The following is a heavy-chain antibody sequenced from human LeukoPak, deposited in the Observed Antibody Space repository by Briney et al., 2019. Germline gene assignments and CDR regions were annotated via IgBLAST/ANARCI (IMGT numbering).Heavy chain of an antibody. D-gene: IGHD3-3*01. J-gene: IGHJ6*02. Sequence: GGSLRLSCAASGFTFSSYAMIWVRQAPGKGLEWVSAISGSGGSTYYADSVKGRFTISRDNSKNTLYLQMNSLRAEDTAVYYCAKDYYDFWSGYSPDIVGMDVWGQGTTVTVSS. CDR3: AKDYYDFWSGYSPDIVGMDV. CDR2: ISGSGGST. V-gene: IGHV3-23*01. CDR1: GFTFSSYA.